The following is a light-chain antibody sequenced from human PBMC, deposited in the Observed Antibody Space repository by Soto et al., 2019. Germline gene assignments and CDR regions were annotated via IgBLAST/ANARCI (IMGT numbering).Light chain of an antibody. V-gene: IGKV1-5*03. CDR2: EAS. CDR3: QQYNSYSRT. CDR1: QSISGW. Sequence: DIQMTQFPSTRSASVADRVTITCRASQSISGWLAWYQQKAGKAPKLLIYEASRLESGVPSRFSGSGSETEFTLTISGLQPDDSATYYCQQYNSYSRTFGQGTKVDIK. J-gene: IGKJ1*01.